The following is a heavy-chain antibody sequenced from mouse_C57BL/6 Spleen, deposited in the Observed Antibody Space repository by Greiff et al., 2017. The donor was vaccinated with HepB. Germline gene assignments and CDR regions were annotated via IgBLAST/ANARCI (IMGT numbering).Heavy chain of an antibody. CDR2: IDPSDSYT. V-gene: IGHV1-69*01. CDR1: GYTFTSYW. Sequence: VQLQQPGAELVMPGASVKLSCKASGYTFTSYWMHWVKQRPGQGLEWIGEIDPSDSYTNYNQKFKGKSTLTVDKSSSTAYMQLSSLTSEDSAVYYCARSLYGSSSGYFDYWGQGTTLTVSS. J-gene: IGHJ2*01. D-gene: IGHD1-1*01. CDR3: ARSLYGSSSGYFDY.